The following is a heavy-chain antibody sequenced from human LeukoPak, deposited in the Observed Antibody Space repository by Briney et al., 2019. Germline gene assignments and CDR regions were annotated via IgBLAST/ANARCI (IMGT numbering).Heavy chain of an antibody. J-gene: IGHJ4*02. CDR1: GYTFTSYY. D-gene: IGHD3-16*02. V-gene: IGHV1-46*01. CDR2: INPSGGST. Sequence: GASVKVSCKASGYTFTSYYMHWVRQAPGQGLEWMGIINPSGGSTSYARKFQGRVTMTRDTSTSTVYMELSSLRSEDTAVYYCARANYDYVWGSYRTGENFDYWGRGTLVTVSS. CDR3: ARANYDYVWGSYRTGENFDY.